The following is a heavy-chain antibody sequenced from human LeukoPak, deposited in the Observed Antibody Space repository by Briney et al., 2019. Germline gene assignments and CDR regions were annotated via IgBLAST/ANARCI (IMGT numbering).Heavy chain of an antibody. CDR1: GFTFSSYS. D-gene: IGHD3-10*01. Sequence: GGSLRLSCAASGFTFSSYSMNWVRQAPGKGLEWVSSISSGSNYIYYADSVKGRFTISRDNAKNSLYLQMNSLRAEDTAVYYCARVQVGSGSYYRYYYYMDVWGKGTTVTISS. CDR3: ARVQVGSGSYYRYYYYMDV. V-gene: IGHV3-21*04. CDR2: ISSGSNYI. J-gene: IGHJ6*03.